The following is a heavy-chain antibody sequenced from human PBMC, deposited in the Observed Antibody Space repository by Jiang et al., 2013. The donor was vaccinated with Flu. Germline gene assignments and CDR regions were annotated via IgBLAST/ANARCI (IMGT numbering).Heavy chain of an antibody. D-gene: IGHD2-21*02. Sequence: YWIGWVRQMPGKGLEWMGIIYPAVSDPTYSPSFQGQVTISADKSISTAYLQWISLKASDTAIYYCARGDGDCGVGGYYAMDVWGQGTTVTVSS. V-gene: IGHV5-51*01. CDR3: ARGDGDCGVGGYYAMDV. CDR2: IYPAVSDP. CDR1: YW. J-gene: IGHJ6*02.